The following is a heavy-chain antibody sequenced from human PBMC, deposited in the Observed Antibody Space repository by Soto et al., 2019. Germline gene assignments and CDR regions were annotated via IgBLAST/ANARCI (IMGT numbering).Heavy chain of an antibody. CDR3: ARDRRGDSYGFFDY. V-gene: IGHV4-59*01. CDR1: SGSISSSY. Sequence: PSETLSLTCTVSSGSISSSYWSWIRQPPGKGLEWIGYMFHSGSPSYNPSFKSRVSISVNTSKNQFSLKLSSVTAADTAVYYCARDRRGDSYGFFDYWGQGALVTVSS. D-gene: IGHD5-18*01. CDR2: MFHSGSP. J-gene: IGHJ4*02.